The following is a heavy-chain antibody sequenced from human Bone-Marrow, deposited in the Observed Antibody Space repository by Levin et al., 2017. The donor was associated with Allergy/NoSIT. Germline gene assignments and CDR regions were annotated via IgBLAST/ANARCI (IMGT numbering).Heavy chain of an antibody. CDR1: GFTFRHYT. CDR2: ITSSGDST. D-gene: IGHD3-22*01. J-gene: IGHJ4*02. V-gene: IGHV3-48*02. CDR3: ARDPARGYYDSSGYSGDH. Sequence: GESLKISCAASGFTFRHYTMNWVRQAPGKGLEWVSCITSSGDSTYYADPVKGRFTISRDNAKNSLYLQLNRLRDEDTAMYYCARDPARGYYDSSGYSGDHWGQGTLVTVSS.